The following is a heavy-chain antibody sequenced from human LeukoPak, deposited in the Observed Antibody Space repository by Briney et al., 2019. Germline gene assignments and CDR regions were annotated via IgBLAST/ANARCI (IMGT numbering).Heavy chain of an antibody. CDR3: ARVRRYSQYESSGYYADS. CDR2: INWNGGST. Sequence: GGSLRLSCAASGFTFGNYGMSWVRQAPGKGLEWVSGINWNGGSTGYADSVEGRFTISRDNSKDTLYLDTNSLRPEDTATYYCARVRRYSQYESSGYYADSWGQGTLIIVSS. V-gene: IGHV3-20*04. CDR1: GFTFGNYG. J-gene: IGHJ5*01. D-gene: IGHD3-22*01.